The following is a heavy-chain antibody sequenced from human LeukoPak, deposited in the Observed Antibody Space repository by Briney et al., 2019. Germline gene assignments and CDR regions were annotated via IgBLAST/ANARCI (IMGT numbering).Heavy chain of an antibody. V-gene: IGHV3-7*01. D-gene: IGHD1-26*01. CDR3: ERGFPGIVGRGFFDY. CDR1: GFTFSSYW. Sequence: GGSLRLSCAASGFTFSSYWMSWVRQAPGKGLEWVANIKQDGSEKYYVDSVKGRFTISRDNAKNSLYLQMNSLRAEGTAVFYCERGFPGIVGRGFFDYWGQGTLVTVSS. CDR2: IKQDGSEK. J-gene: IGHJ4*02.